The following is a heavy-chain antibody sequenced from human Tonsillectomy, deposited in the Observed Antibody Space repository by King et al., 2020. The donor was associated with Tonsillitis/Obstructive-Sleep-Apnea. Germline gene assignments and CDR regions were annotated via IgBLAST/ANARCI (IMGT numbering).Heavy chain of an antibody. CDR1: GFTFSSFS. V-gene: IGHV3-21*01. CDR2: ISSTGSYT. J-gene: IGHJ3*02. Sequence: VQLVESGGGLVKPGGSLRLSCAASGFTFSSFSMSWVRQAPGKGLEWVSSISSTGSYTNYADSVKGRFTISRDNAKNSLYLQMDSRRPEDTAMYYCARDSDDAFDIWGQGTMVTVSS. CDR3: ARDSDDAFDI.